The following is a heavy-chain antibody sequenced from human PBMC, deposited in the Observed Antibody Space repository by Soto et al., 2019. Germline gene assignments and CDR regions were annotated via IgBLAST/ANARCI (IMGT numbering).Heavy chain of an antibody. Sequence: QVQLQQWGAGLLKPSETLSLTCAVYGGSFSGYYWSWLRQPPGKGPEWIREINHSGSTKYNPSLEARVTISVDTSKSQVSLKLNAVSAADTAVYYCARTGGMDVWSQGATVTVSS. J-gene: IGHJ6*02. CDR1: GGSFSGYY. CDR2: INHSGST. V-gene: IGHV4-34*01. CDR3: ARTGGMDV.